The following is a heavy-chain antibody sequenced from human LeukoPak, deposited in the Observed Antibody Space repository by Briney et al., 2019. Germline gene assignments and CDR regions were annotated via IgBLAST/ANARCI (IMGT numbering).Heavy chain of an antibody. CDR1: GDSISSSY. J-gene: IGHJ4*02. D-gene: IGHD5-24*01. CDR3: ATLRDGYAFDY. V-gene: IGHV4-59*01. Sequence: PSETLSLTCTVSGDSISSSYWSWIRQPPGKGLEWIGYIYNSGSTNYNPSLKSRVTISVDTSKNQFSLWLSSVTAADTAVYYCATLRDGYAFDYWGQGTLVTVSS. CDR2: IYNSGST.